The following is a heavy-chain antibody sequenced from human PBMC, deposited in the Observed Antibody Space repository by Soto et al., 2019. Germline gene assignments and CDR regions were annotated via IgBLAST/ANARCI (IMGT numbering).Heavy chain of an antibody. V-gene: IGHV4-39*01. J-gene: IGHJ5*02. CDR2: IYYSGST. Sequence: SETLSLTCTVSGGSIISSSYYWGWIRQPPGKGLEWIGSIYYSGSTYYNPSLKSRVTISVDTSKNQFSLKLSSVTAADTAVYYCARRGDCSSTSCFDHNWFDPWGQGTLVTVSS. CDR1: GGSIISSSYY. CDR3: ARRGDCSSTSCFDHNWFDP. D-gene: IGHD2-2*01.